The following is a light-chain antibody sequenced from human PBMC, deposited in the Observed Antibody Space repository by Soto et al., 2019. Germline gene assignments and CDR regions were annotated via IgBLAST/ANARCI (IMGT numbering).Light chain of an antibody. V-gene: IGLV2-14*01. CDR1: SSDVGGYNY. CDR2: EVS. CDR3: SSYTSSNTLWV. Sequence: QSALTPAASVSGSPGQTITIACSGTSSDVGGYNYVSWYQRHPGKAPKLMIYEVSNRPSGVSNRFSGSKSGNTASLTISGLQAEDEADYYCSSYTSSNTLWVFGGGTKLTVL. J-gene: IGLJ3*02.